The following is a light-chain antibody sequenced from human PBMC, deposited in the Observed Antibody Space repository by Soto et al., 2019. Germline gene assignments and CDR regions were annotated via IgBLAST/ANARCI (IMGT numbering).Light chain of an antibody. CDR1: QSVSSS. CDR3: QQYNNWPPWT. J-gene: IGKJ1*01. V-gene: IGKV3-15*01. Sequence: EIVLTQSPATLSLYPMERATLSGLASQSVSSSLAWYQQKPGQAPRLLIYGASTRATGIPARFSGSGSGTEFTLTISSLQSEDFAVYYCQQYNNWPPWTFGQGTKV. CDR2: GAS.